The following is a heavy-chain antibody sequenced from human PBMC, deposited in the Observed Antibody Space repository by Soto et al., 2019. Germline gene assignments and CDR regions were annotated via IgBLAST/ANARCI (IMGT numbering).Heavy chain of an antibody. CDR1: GGTISNYA. J-gene: IGHJ4*02. D-gene: IGHD5-12*01. V-gene: IGHV1-69*01. CDR2: IIPMSATT. CDR3: TTDKGGRRGYSGFDAFDC. Sequence: QVQLVQSGAEVKKPGSSVKVSCKASGGTISNYAINWVRQAPGQGLEWMGGIIPMSATTNYGGRFQGRVPMTADESAYTFYMELSSLGYDDTAVFYCTTDKGGRRGYSGFDAFDCWGQGTLVTVSS.